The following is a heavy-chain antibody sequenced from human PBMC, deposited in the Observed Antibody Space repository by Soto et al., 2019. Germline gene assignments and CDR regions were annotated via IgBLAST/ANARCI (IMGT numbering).Heavy chain of an antibody. CDR1: GYTFTSYG. D-gene: IGHD2-2*01. CDR2: ISAYNGKT. CDR3: ARDIVLVPAYYYYYYGMDV. Sequence: QVQLVQSGAEVKKPGASVKVSCKASGYTFTSYGISWVRQAPGQGLEWMGWISAYNGKTNYAQKLQGRVTMTTDTXXSXAXXELRSLRSDDTAVYYCARDIVLVPAYYYYYYGMDVWGQGTTVTVSS. J-gene: IGHJ6*02. V-gene: IGHV1-18*01.